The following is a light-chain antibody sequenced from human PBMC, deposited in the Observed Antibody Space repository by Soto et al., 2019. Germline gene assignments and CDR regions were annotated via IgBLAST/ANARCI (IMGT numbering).Light chain of an antibody. CDR2: GAS. CDR3: QQYDIWPPT. CDR1: QSVSSN. Sequence: EIVMTQCPAILSVSPGERHTLSGRARQSVSSNLAWFQQKPGQTPRLLFNGASTRATGIPARFTGSGSGTEFILNIRSLQSEDFAVYYCQQYDIWPPTFGQGNKGDI. J-gene: IGKJ1*01. V-gene: IGKV3-15*01.